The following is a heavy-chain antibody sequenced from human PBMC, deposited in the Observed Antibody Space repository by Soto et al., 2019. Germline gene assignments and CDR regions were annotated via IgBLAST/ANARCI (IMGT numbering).Heavy chain of an antibody. Sequence: QVQLVESGGGVVQPGRSLRLSCAASGFTFSSYGMHWVRQAPGKGLEWVAVISYDGSNKYYADSVKGRFTISRDNSKSTLYLQMNSLRAEDTAVYYCAGSDGSYSAFDYWGQGTLVTVSS. V-gene: IGHV3-30*03. J-gene: IGHJ4*02. CDR1: GFTFSSYG. CDR3: AGSDGSYSAFDY. CDR2: ISYDGSNK. D-gene: IGHD1-26*01.